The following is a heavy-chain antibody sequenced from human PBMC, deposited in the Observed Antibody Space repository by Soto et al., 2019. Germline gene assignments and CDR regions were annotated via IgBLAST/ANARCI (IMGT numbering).Heavy chain of an antibody. CDR3: AKGLIAAPGGAFDI. CDR1: GYTFSIYG. Sequence: ASVKVSCKASGYTFSIYGIIWVRQAPGQGLEWMGWISGYNGNTNFAQNLQGRVTMTTDTPTSTAFMELRSLRSDDTAVYYCAKGLIAAPGGAFDIWGQGTMVTVSS. CDR2: ISGYNGNT. D-gene: IGHD6-13*01. J-gene: IGHJ3*02. V-gene: IGHV1-18*01.